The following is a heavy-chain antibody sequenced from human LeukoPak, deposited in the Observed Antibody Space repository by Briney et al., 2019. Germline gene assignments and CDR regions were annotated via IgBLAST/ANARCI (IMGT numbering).Heavy chain of an antibody. D-gene: IGHD6-13*01. J-gene: IGHJ5*02. CDR1: GYTFTGYY. CDR3: ARDLLQQHLVHHWFDP. Sequence: ASVKVSCKASGYTFTGYYIHWVRQAPGQGLEWMGWINPNNGGTDYAQNFQGRVTMTRDTSISTAYMELSRLRSDDTAIYYCARDLLQQHLVHHWFDPWGQGTLVTVSP. V-gene: IGHV1-2*02. CDR2: INPNNGGT.